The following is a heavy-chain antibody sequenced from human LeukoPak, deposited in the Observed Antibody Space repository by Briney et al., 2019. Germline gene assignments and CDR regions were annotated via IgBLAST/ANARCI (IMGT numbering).Heavy chain of an antibody. CDR2: IDPGDSYT. V-gene: IGHV5-10-1*01. D-gene: IGHD6-13*01. CDR1: GYSFTSYW. J-gene: IGHJ4*02. CDR3: ARLGYSSSWYSYRAVFRY. Sequence: GESLKISCKGSGYSFTSYWISWVRQMPGKGLEWMGRIDPGDSYTNYSPSFQGHVTISADKSISTAYLQWSSLKASDTAMYYCARLGYSSSWYSYRAVFRYWGQGTLVTVSS.